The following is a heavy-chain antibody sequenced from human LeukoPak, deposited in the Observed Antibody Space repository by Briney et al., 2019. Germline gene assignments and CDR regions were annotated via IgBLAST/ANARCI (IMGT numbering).Heavy chain of an antibody. CDR3: ARGVKHSSSWYKGEVDF. V-gene: IGHV4-39*01. D-gene: IGHD6-13*01. CDR1: GGSIGSSTYY. Sequence: SETLSLTCTVSGGSIGSSTYYWGWIRQPPGKGLEWIGSIYYSGSTYYNPSLKSRVTISVDTSKSKFSLRLTSLTAADTAVYYCARGVKHSSSWYKGEVDFWGQGTLVTVSS. J-gene: IGHJ4*02. CDR2: IYYSGST.